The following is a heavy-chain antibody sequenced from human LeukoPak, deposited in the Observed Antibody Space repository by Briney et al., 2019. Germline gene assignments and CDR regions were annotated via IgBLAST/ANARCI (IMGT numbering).Heavy chain of an antibody. V-gene: IGHV3-30-3*01. D-gene: IGHD3-22*01. CDR1: GFTFSSYA. Sequence: GGSLRLSCAASGFTFSSYAMHWVRQAPGKGLEWVAVISYDGSNKYYADFVKGRFTISRDNSKNTLYLQMNSLRAEDTAVYYCARDTPYQFERFFPYDSSGYYDYWGQGTLVTVSS. CDR3: ARDTPYQFERFFPYDSSGYYDY. CDR2: ISYDGSNK. J-gene: IGHJ4*02.